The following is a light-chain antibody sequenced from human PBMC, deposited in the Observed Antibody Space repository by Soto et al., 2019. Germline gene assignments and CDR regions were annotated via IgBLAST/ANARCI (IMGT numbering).Light chain of an antibody. CDR1: QSVSSN. CDR3: QQYNNWPPWT. V-gene: IGKV3-15*01. Sequence: EIVMTQSPATLSVSPGERATLSCRASQSVSSNLAWYQQRPGQAPRLLIYGASTRATGIPARFSGSGSGKEFTLTISSLQSEDFAVYYCQQYNNWPPWTFGQGTKVDNK. CDR2: GAS. J-gene: IGKJ1*01.